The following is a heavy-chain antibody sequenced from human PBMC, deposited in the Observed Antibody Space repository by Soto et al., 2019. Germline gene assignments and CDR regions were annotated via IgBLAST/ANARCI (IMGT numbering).Heavy chain of an antibody. CDR2: IYYSGST. CDR1: GGSISSYY. D-gene: IGHD3-3*01. V-gene: IGHV4-59*01. CDR3: AREVAEYDFWSGYYSHPYGMDV. Sequence: PSETLSLTCTVSGGSISSYYWSWIRQPPGKGLEWIGYIYYSGSTNYNPSLKSRVTISVDTSKNQFSLKLSSVTAADTAVYYCAREVAEYDFWSGYYSHPYGMDVWGQGTTVTVSS. J-gene: IGHJ6*02.